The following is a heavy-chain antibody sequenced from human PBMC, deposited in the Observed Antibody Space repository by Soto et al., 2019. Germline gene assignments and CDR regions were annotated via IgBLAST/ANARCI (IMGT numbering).Heavy chain of an antibody. V-gene: IGHV1-69*06. CDR2: IIPIFGTA. CDR1: GGTFSSYA. Sequence: SVKVSCKASGGTFSSYAISWVRQAPGQGLEWMGGIIPIFGTANYAQKFQGRVTITADKSTSTAYMELSSLRSEDTDVYHCARDRYSEPPYHWGQGTLVTVSS. D-gene: IGHD3-9*01. J-gene: IGHJ5*02. CDR3: ARDRYSEPPYH.